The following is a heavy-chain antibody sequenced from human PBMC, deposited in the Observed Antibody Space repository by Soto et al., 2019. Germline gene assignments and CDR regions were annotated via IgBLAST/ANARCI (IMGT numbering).Heavy chain of an antibody. CDR2: FDPEDGET. D-gene: IGHD5-12*01. CDR1: GYTLTELS. V-gene: IGHV1-24*01. CDR3: ATDRIGYSGYDFDH. J-gene: IGHJ4*02. Sequence: GASVKVSCKVSGYTLTELSMHWVRQAPGKGLEWMGGFDPEDGETIYAQKFQGRVTMTEDTSTDTAYMELSSLRSEDTAVYYCATDRIGYSGYDFDHWGQGTLVTVSS.